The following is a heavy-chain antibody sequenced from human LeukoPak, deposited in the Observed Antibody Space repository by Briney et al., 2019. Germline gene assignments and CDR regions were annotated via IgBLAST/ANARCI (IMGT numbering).Heavy chain of an antibody. Sequence: PGGSLRLSCAASGFTSSSYAMGWVRQAPGKGLEWVSAISGSGANTYYADSVKGRFTISRDNSKNTLYLQMNSLRADDTAVYYCAKGRALEVVAAFNYWGQGTVVTVSS. V-gene: IGHV3-23*01. CDR3: AKGRALEVVAAFNY. CDR2: ISGSGANT. D-gene: IGHD2-15*01. CDR1: GFTSSSYA. J-gene: IGHJ4*02.